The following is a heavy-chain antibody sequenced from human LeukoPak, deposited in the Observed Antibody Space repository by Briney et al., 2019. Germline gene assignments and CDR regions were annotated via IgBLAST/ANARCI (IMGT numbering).Heavy chain of an antibody. CDR2: IIPIFGTA. V-gene: IGHV1-69*01. CDR3: AREGGDLYYFDY. J-gene: IGHJ4*02. Sequence: SVKVSCKASGGTFSSHAISWVRQAPGQGLEWMGGIIPIFGTANYAQKFQGRVTITADESTSTAYMELSSLRSEDTAVYYCAREGGDLYYFDYWGQGTLVTVSS. D-gene: IGHD2-21*02. CDR1: GGTFSSHA.